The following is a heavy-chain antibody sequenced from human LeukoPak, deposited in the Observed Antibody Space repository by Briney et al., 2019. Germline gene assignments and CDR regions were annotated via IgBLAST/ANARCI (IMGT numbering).Heavy chain of an antibody. CDR3: AKFNGDADY. Sequence: NPSETLSLTCTVSGYSISSGYYWGWIRQPPGKGLEWIGEINHSGSTNYNPSLKSRVTISVDTSKNQFSLKLSSVTAADTAVYYCAKFNGDADYWGQGTLVTVSS. J-gene: IGHJ4*02. CDR2: INHSGST. V-gene: IGHV4-38-2*02. CDR1: GYSISSGYY. D-gene: IGHD2-8*01.